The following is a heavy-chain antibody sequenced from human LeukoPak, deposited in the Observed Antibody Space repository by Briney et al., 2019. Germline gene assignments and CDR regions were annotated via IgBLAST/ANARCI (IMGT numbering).Heavy chain of an antibody. J-gene: IGHJ4*02. V-gene: IGHV4-39*01. Sequence: SETLSLTCTVSGSSISSSSYYWAWIRQPPGKGLEWIGSIYFSGSTYYNPSLKSRVTISADTSQNQFSLKLSSVTAADTALYYCASGRNRGGYYSPFENWGQGTLVTVSS. CDR3: ASGRNRGGYYSPFEN. D-gene: IGHD1-26*01. CDR2: IYFSGST. CDR1: GSSISSSSYY.